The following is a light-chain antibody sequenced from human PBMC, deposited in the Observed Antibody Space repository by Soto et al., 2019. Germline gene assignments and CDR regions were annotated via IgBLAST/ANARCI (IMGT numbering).Light chain of an antibody. Sequence: QSALTQPASVSGSPGQSITISCTGTSSDVGGYNYVSWYQQHPGKAPKLMIYEVSNRPSGVSNRFSGSKSGNTASLTISGLQAEDEADYYCSSYTISITDVLFGGGTKVTVL. V-gene: IGLV2-14*01. J-gene: IGLJ2*01. CDR1: SSDVGGYNY. CDR3: SSYTISITDVL. CDR2: EVS.